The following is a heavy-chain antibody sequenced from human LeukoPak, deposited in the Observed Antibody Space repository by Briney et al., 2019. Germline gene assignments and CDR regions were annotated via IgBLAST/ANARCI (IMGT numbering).Heavy chain of an antibody. D-gene: IGHD5-18*01. CDR1: GFTFSSYW. J-gene: IGHJ4*02. V-gene: IGHV3-74*01. Sequence: GGSLRPSCAASGFTFSSYWMHWVRQAPGKGPVWVSRINSDGSSTSYADSVKGRFTISRDNAKNTLYLQMNSLRAEDTAVYYCARGQGGYSYGPFDYWGQGTLVTVSS. CDR2: INSDGSST. CDR3: ARGQGGYSYGPFDY.